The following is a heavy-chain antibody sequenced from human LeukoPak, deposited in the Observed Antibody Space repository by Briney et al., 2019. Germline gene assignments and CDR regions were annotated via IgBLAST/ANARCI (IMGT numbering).Heavy chain of an antibody. CDR1: GGSISSGGYY. J-gene: IGHJ5*02. D-gene: IGHD5-18*01. Sequence: PSQTLSLTCTVSGGSISSGGYYWSWIRQHPGKGLEWIGYIYYSGSTYYNPSLKSRVTILVDTSKNQFSLKLSSVTAADTAVYYCARNGYSYGYDPWGQGTLVTVSS. CDR3: ARNGYSYGYDP. CDR2: IYYSGST. V-gene: IGHV4-31*03.